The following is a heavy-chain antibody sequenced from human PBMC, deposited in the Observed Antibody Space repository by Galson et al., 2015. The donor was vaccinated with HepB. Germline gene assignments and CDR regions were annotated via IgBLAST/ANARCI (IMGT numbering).Heavy chain of an antibody. CDR1: GFTFSSYS. D-gene: IGHD3-9*01. Sequence: SLRLSCAASGFTFSSYSMNWVRQAPGKGLEWVSSISSSSSYIYYADSVKGRFTISRDNAKNSLYLQMNSLRAEDTAVYYCARDGPDWLLYYYYYYGMDVWGQGTTVTVSS. J-gene: IGHJ6*02. CDR2: ISSSSSYI. V-gene: IGHV3-21*01. CDR3: ARDGPDWLLYYYYYYGMDV.